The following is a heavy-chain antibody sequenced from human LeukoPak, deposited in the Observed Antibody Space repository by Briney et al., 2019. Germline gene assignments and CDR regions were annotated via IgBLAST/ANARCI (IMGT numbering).Heavy chain of an antibody. Sequence: RRSLRLSCAASGFTFSSYAMHWVRQAPGKGLEWVAVISYDGSNKYYADSVKGRFTISRDNSKNTLYLQMNSLRAEDTAVYYCARDLEGNYYDSSGYSLNPTFDYWGQGTLVTVSS. CDR1: GFTFSSYA. CDR3: ARDLEGNYYDSSGYSLNPTFDY. V-gene: IGHV3-30-3*01. J-gene: IGHJ4*02. CDR2: ISYDGSNK. D-gene: IGHD3-22*01.